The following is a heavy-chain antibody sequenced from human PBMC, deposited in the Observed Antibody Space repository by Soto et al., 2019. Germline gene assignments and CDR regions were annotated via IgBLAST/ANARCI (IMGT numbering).Heavy chain of an antibody. CDR2: IYYSGST. V-gene: IGHV4-59*01. CDR1: GGSISSYY. D-gene: IGHD6-6*01. Sequence: SETLSLTCTVSGGSISSYYWSWIRQPPGKGLEWIGYIYYSGSTNYNPSLKSRVTISVDTSKNQFSLKLSSVIAADTAVYYCARDSSSSPYFQHWGQGTLVTVSS. CDR3: ARDSSSSPYFQH. J-gene: IGHJ1*01.